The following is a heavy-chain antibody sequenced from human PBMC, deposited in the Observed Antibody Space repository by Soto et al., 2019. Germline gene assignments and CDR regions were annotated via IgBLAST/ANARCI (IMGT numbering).Heavy chain of an antibody. Sequence: GGSLRLSCAASGFTFSSYAMHWVRQAPGKGLEWVAVISYDGSNKYYADSVKGRFTISRDNSKNTLYLQMNSLRAEDTAVYYCARDGIVATIRNWFDPWGQGTLVTVSS. D-gene: IGHD5-12*01. CDR2: ISYDGSNK. CDR1: GFTFSSYA. J-gene: IGHJ5*02. CDR3: ARDGIVATIRNWFDP. V-gene: IGHV3-30-3*01.